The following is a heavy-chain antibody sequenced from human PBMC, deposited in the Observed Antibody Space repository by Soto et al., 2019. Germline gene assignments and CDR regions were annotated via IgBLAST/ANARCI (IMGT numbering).Heavy chain of an antibody. J-gene: IGHJ3*02. CDR1: GLTFSSYS. Sequence: EVQLVESGGGLGKPGGSLRLSCAASGLTFSSYSMNWVRQAPGKGLEWVSSISSSSSYIYYADSVKGRFTISRDNAKISVYLQMNSLRAEDTAVYYCASTTVTTKGDAFEIWGQGTMVTVSS. V-gene: IGHV3-21*01. D-gene: IGHD4-17*01. CDR2: ISSSSSYI. CDR3: ASTTVTTKGDAFEI.